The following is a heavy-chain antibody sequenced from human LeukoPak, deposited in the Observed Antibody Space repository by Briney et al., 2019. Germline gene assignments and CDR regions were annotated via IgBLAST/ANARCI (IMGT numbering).Heavy chain of an antibody. CDR1: GGSFSGYY. J-gene: IGHJ6*02. CDR2: INHSGST. V-gene: IGHV4-34*01. D-gene: IGHD4-11*01. CDR3: ARDRATVTTTGDYYYGMDV. Sequence: SETLSLTCAVYGGSFSGYYWSWIRQPPGKGLEWIGEINHSGSTNYNPSLKSRVSISVDTSKNQFSLKLSSVTAADTAVYYCARDRATVTTTGDYYYGMDVWGQGTTVTVSS.